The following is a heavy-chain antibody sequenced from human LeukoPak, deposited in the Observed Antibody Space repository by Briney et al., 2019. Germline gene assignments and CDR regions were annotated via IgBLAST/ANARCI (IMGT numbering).Heavy chain of an antibody. V-gene: IGHV3-23*01. J-gene: IGHJ4*02. D-gene: IGHD5-18*01. CDR1: GFTFSSYA. Sequence: GGSLTLSCALSGFTFSSYAMGWVRQAPGKGLEWVSAITPSDCNTYYADSVKGRFTISRDNSKNTVYLQVNSLRAEDTAVYYCAKGNGYSYGRYYFDYWGQGTLVTVSS. CDR2: ITPSDCNT. CDR3: AKGNGYSYGRYYFDY.